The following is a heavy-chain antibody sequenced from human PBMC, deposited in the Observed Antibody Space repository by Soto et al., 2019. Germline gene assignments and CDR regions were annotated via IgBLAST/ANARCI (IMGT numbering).Heavy chain of an antibody. CDR1: GFTFKNYW. CDR2: IKQDESEK. Sequence: PGGSLRLSCAASGFTFKNYWMNWVRQAPGKGLEWVANIKQDESEKYYVDSVKGRFTISRDNAKNSLFLQMNSLRAEDTAVYYCARDTYYDVWSAYFDHWGQGDLVTVSS. D-gene: IGHD3-3*01. CDR3: ARDTYYDVWSAYFDH. V-gene: IGHV3-7*03. J-gene: IGHJ4*02.